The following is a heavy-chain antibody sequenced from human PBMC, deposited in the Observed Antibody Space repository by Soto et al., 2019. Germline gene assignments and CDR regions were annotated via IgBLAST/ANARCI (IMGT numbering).Heavy chain of an antibody. J-gene: IGHJ6*03. Sequence: EVQLVESGGGLVKPGGSLRLSCAASGFTFSSYSMNWVRQAPGKGLEWVSSISSSSSYIYYADSVKGRFTISRDNAKNSLYLQRNSLRAEDTAVYYCARATRGNYGDYRYYYYYMDVWGKGTTVTVSS. D-gene: IGHD4-17*01. CDR2: ISSSSSYI. V-gene: IGHV3-21*01. CDR3: ARATRGNYGDYRYYYYYMDV. CDR1: GFTFSSYS.